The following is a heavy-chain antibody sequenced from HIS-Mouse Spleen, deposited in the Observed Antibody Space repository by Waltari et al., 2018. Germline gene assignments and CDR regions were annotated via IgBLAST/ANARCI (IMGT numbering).Heavy chain of an antibody. J-gene: IGHJ4*02. CDR1: GGSFSGYY. CDR2: INHSGST. V-gene: IGHV4-34*01. D-gene: IGHD6-13*01. CDR3: ARDRNDPSWYYFDY. Sequence: QVQLQQWGAGLLKPSETLSLTCAVYGGSFSGYYWSWIRQPPGKGLEWIGEINHSGSTNYNPSLKSRVTISVDTSKNQFSLKLSSVTAADTAVYYCARDRNDPSWYYFDYWGQGTLVTVSS.